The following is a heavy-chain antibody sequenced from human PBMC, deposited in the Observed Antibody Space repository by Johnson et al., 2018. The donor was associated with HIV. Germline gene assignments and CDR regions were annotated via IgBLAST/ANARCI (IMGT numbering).Heavy chain of an antibody. CDR3: ARDASYYGSANDAFDI. J-gene: IGHJ3*02. D-gene: IGHD3-10*01. CDR2: IYSGGST. V-gene: IGHV3-66*01. CDR1: GFTVSSNY. Sequence: VQLVESGGGLVQPGGSLRLSCAASGFTVSSNYMSWVRQAPGKGLEWVSVIYSGGSTYYADSVKGRFTISRDNSKNTLYIQMNSLRAEDTAVYYCARDASYYGSANDAFDIWGQGTMVTVSS.